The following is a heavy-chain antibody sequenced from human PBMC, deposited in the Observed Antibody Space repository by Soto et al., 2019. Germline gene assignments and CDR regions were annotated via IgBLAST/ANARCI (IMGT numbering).Heavy chain of an antibody. CDR3: AIYSSSSPYYFDY. D-gene: IGHD6-6*01. CDR2: LDPEDGET. CDR1: GYTLTELS. J-gene: IGHJ4*02. V-gene: IGHV1-24*01. Sequence: ASVKVSCKVSGYTLTELSMHWVRQAPGKGLEWMGGLDPEDGETIYAQKFQGRVTMTEDTSTDTAYMELSSLRSEDTAVYYCAIYSSSSPYYFDYWGQGTLVTVSS.